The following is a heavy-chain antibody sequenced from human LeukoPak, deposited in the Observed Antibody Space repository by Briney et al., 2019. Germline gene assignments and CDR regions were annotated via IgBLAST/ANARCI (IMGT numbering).Heavy chain of an antibody. CDR1: GGTFSSYA. CDR3: ARPDYSRGFDY. V-gene: IGHV1-8*03. J-gene: IGHJ4*02. Sequence: EASVKVSCKASGGTFSSYAISWVRQATGQGLEWMGWMNPNSGNTGYAQKFQGRVTITRNTSISTAYMELSSLRSEDTAVYYCARPDYSRGFDYWGQGTLVTVSS. CDR2: MNPNSGNT. D-gene: IGHD4-11*01.